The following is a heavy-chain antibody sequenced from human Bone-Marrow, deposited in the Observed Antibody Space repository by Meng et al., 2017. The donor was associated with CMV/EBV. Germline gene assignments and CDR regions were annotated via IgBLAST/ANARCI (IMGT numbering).Heavy chain of an antibody. J-gene: IGHJ6*02. V-gene: IGHV3-9*01. D-gene: IGHD2-2*01. CDR3: AKAGGTAARESYYYYGMDV. Sequence: SLKISCAASGFTFDDYAMHWARQAPGKGLEWVSGISWNSGSIGYADSVKGRFTISRDNAKNSLYLQMNSLRAEDTALYYCAKAGGTAARESYYYYGMDVWGQGTTVTVSS. CDR1: GFTFDDYA. CDR2: ISWNSGSI.